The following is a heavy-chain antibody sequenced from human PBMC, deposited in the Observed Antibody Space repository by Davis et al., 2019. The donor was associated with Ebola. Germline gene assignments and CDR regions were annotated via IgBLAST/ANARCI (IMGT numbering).Heavy chain of an antibody. J-gene: IGHJ5*02. V-gene: IGHV1-18*04. CDR3: ARVYYYERFDP. CDR2: ISAYNGNT. D-gene: IGHD3-22*01. CDR1: GYSFTSYW. Sequence: GESLKISCKGSGYSFTSYWISWVRQAPGQGLEWMGWISAYNGNTNYAQKLQGRVTMTTDTSTSTAYMELRSLRSDDTAVYYCARVYYYERFDPWGQGTLVTVSS.